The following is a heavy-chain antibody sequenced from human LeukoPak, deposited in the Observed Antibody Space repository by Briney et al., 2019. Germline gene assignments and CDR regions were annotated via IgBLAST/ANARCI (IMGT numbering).Heavy chain of an antibody. CDR2: INPNSGST. J-gene: IGHJ4*02. D-gene: IGHD2-15*01. CDR3: ATIVVVAATTDY. Sequence: ASVKVSCKASGYTFTGYYMHWVRQAPGQGLERMGWINPNSGSTNYAQKFQGRVTMTRDTSISTAYMELSRLRSDDTAVYYCATIVVVAATTDYWGQGTLVTVSS. V-gene: IGHV1-2*02. CDR1: GYTFTGYY.